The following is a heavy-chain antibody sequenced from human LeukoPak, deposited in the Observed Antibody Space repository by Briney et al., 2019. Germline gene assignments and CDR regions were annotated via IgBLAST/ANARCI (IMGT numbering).Heavy chain of an antibody. V-gene: IGHV1-69*01. CDR2: IIPIFGTA. CDR3: ASTYSGYDWDQEWEYNWFDP. J-gene: IGHJ5*02. CDR1: GSTFSSYA. Sequence: SVKVSCKASGSTFSSYAISWVRQAPGQGLEWMGGIIPIFGTANYAQKFQGRVTITADESTSTAYMELSSLRSEDTAVYYCASTYSGYDWDQEWEYNWFDPWGQGTLVTVSS. D-gene: IGHD5-12*01.